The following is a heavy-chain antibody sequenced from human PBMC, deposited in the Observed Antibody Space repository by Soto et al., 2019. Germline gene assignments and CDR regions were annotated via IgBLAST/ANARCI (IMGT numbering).Heavy chain of an antibody. D-gene: IGHD1-1*01. J-gene: IGHJ4*02. CDR2: IIPILGIA. Sequence: QVQLVQSGAEVKKPGSSVKVSCKASGGTFSSYTISWVRQAPGQGLEWMGRIIPILGIANYAQKFQGRVTITADKSTSTAYVELSSLRSEDTAGDYCGRSPRPWNYFDYWGQGTLVTVSS. CDR3: GRSPRPWNYFDY. V-gene: IGHV1-69*02. CDR1: GGTFSSYT.